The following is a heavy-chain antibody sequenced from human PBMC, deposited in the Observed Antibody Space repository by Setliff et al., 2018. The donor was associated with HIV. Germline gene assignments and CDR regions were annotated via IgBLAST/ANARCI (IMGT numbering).Heavy chain of an antibody. V-gene: IGHV3-23*01. CDR3: AKDRGPEGAPYSYYGMDV. CDR2: ISGGGAT. CDR1: GLTFSSSY. Sequence: GGSLRLSCAAPGLTFSSSYMSWVRQAPGKGLEWVSSISGGGATYYADSVKGRFTVSRDNSKNTLYLQMDSLRAEDTAVYYCAKDRGPEGAPYSYYGMDVWGQGTTVTVSS. J-gene: IGHJ6*02.